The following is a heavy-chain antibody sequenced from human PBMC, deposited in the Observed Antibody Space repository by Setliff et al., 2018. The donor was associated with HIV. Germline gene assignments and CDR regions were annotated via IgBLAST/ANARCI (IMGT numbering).Heavy chain of an antibody. V-gene: IGHV4-61*01. Sequence: PSETLSLTCTVSGDSVSSASYYWSWIRQPPGKGLEWIGYIYYSGTTKYNPSLKSRVTISVDTSKNQSSLKLSSVTAADTAVYYCASEAWTSYRSSSGYYYYYMDVWGKGTTVTV. CDR3: ASEAWTSYRSSSGYYYYYMDV. D-gene: IGHD6-6*01. CDR1: GDSVSSASYY. CDR2: IYYSGTT. J-gene: IGHJ6*03.